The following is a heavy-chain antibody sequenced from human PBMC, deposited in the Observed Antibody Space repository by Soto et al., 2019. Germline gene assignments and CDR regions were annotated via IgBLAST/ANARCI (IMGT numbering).Heavy chain of an antibody. Sequence: SVKLSCKASGGTFGSYSRSWARRAPGQGLEWKGGIIPTFGTANYAQKFQGRVTITADESTSTAYMELSSLRSEDTAVYYCARLLSYGDNDYWGQGTLLTVSS. CDR3: ARLLSYGDNDY. J-gene: IGHJ4*02. CDR1: GGTFGSYS. V-gene: IGHV1-69*13. D-gene: IGHD4-17*01. CDR2: IIPTFGTA.